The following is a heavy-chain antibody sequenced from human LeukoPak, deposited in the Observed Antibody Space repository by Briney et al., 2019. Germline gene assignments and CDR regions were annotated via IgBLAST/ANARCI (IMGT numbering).Heavy chain of an antibody. CDR1: GYTFSSYY. CDR2: INPSARNV. V-gene: IGHV1-46*01. D-gene: IGHD1-26*01. CDR3: ARCPIVGATKYYFDY. J-gene: IGHJ4*02. Sequence: ASVKVSCKAFGYTFSSYYIHWVRQAPGQGLEWMGMINPSARNVNYAHEFQGRVNMTRDTSISTAYMELSRLRSDDTAVYYCARCPIVGATKYYFDYWGQGTLVTVSS.